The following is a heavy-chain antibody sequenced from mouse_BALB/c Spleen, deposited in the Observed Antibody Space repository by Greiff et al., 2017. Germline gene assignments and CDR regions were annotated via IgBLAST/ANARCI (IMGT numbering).Heavy chain of an antibody. V-gene: IGHV1-54*01. CDR3: ARNYYGSSSSFDY. CDR1: GYAFTNYL. J-gene: IGHJ2*01. Sequence: QVHVKQSGAELVRPGTSVKVSCKASGYAFTNYLIEWVKQRPGQGLEWIGVINPGSGGTNYNEKFKGKATLTADKSSSTAYMQLSSLTSDDSAVYFCARNYYGSSSSFDYWGQGTTLTVSS. D-gene: IGHD1-1*01. CDR2: INPGSGGT.